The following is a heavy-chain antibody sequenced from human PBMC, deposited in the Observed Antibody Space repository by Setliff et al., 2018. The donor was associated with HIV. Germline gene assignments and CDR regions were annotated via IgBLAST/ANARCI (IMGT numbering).Heavy chain of an antibody. Sequence: GASVKVSCKASGYTFTDYNIAWLRQAPGQGLEWVGWISTFNGNTDSAQRLQGRVTMTTDTSTGTSYMELRSLRSDDTAVYYCARGDGMGPVVVTAMFDYWGQGTLVTVSS. CDR3: ARGDGMGPVVVTAMFDY. D-gene: IGHD2-21*02. J-gene: IGHJ4*02. CDR1: GYTFTDYN. V-gene: IGHV1-18*01. CDR2: ISTFNGNT.